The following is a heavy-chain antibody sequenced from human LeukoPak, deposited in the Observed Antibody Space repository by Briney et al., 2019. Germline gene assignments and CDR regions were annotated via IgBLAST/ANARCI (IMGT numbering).Heavy chain of an antibody. J-gene: IGHJ4*02. D-gene: IGHD6-19*01. V-gene: IGHV4-39*01. Sequence: SETLSLTCTVSGDSIASSSYFWGWIRQPPGKGLEWIGSIYYSGTSYCDPPLKSRVTISVDTSKSQFSLQPSSVTAADTAVYYCARAPDPNSSGWYYFDDWGQGTLVTVSS. CDR3: ARAPDPNSSGWYYFDD. CDR1: GDSIASSSYF. CDR2: IYYSGTS.